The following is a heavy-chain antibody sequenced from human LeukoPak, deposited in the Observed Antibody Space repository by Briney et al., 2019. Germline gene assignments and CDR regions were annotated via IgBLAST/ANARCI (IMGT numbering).Heavy chain of an antibody. CDR3: ARDSARIVVVVAAPDY. CDR2: INPSGGST. J-gene: IGHJ4*02. Sequence: GASVKVSCKASGYTFTSYYMHWVRQAPGQGLEWMGIINPSGGSTSYAQKFQGRATMTRDTSTSTVYMELSSLRSEDTAVYYCARDSARIVVVVAAPDYWGQGTLVTVSS. V-gene: IGHV1-46*01. D-gene: IGHD2-15*01. CDR1: GYTFTSYY.